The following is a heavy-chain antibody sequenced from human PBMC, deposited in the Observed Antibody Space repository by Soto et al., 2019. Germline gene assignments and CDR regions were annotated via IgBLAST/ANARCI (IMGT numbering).Heavy chain of an antibody. V-gene: IGHV3-15*07. D-gene: IGHD2-2*01. Sequence: PGGSLRLSCAASGFTFRNAWMNWVRQAPGKGLEWVGRIKSKTDGGTTDYAAPVKGRFTISRDDSKNTLYLQMNSLKTEDTAVYYCTTDGCSSTSCYDYWGQGTLVTVSS. CDR1: GFTFRNAW. CDR3: TTDGCSSTSCYDY. J-gene: IGHJ4*02. CDR2: IKSKTDGGTT.